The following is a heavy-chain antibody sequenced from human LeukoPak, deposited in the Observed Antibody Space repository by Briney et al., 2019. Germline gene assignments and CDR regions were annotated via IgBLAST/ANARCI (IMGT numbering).Heavy chain of an antibody. D-gene: IGHD2-2*01. V-gene: IGHV1-2*02. CDR1: GYTFTGYY. CDR2: INPNSGGT. CDR3: ARDRGVVVPAATRSSHYYYYGMDV. Sequence: GASVKVSCKASGYTFTGYYMHWVRQAPGQGLEWMGWINPNSGGTNYAQKFQGRVTMTRDTSISTAYMELSRLRSDDTAVYYCARDRGVVVPAATRSSHYYYYGMDVWGQGTTVTVSS. J-gene: IGHJ6*02.